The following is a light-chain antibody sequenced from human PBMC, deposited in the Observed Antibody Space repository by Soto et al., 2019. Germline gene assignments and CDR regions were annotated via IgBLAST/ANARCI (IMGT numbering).Light chain of an antibody. J-gene: IGKJ4*01. CDR1: QSIASF. CDR3: QQGYSPLLT. CDR2: GAS. Sequence: DIQMTQSPSSLSASVGDRVTITCRASQSIASFLNWLQLKPGKAPKVLIYGASTLQSGVPSRFSGSGSGTDFTLTISTLQPEDSPLYFCQQGYSPLLTFGGGTRVEIK. V-gene: IGKV1-39*01.